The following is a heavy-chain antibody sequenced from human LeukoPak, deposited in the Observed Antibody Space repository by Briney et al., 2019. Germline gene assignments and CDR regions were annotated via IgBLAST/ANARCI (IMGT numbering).Heavy chain of an antibody. J-gene: IGHJ4*02. CDR2: ISGSGGST. CDR1: GFTFSSYA. D-gene: IGHD3-22*01. Sequence: GGSLRLSCAASGFTFSSYAMSWVRQAPGKGLEWVSAISGSGGSTYYADSVKGRFTISRDNSKNTLYLQMNSLRVEDTAVYYCAKTTHDSSGYYYSGYWGQGTLVTVSS. CDR3: AKTTHDSSGYYYSGY. V-gene: IGHV3-23*01.